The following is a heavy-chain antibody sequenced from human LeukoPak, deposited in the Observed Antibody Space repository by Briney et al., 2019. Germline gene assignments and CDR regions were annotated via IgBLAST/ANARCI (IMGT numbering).Heavy chain of an antibody. CDR2: ISWNSGSM. CDR3: AKVYAIAVAGSGDDASDI. V-gene: IGHV3-9*01. D-gene: IGHD6-19*01. J-gene: IGHJ3*02. CDR1: GFTFDDYA. Sequence: GGSLRLSCAASGFTFDDYAMHWVRQAPGKGLEWVSGISWNSGSMGYADSVKGRFTISRDNAKNSLYLQMNSLRAEDTALYYCAKVYAIAVAGSGDDASDIWGQGTMVTVSS.